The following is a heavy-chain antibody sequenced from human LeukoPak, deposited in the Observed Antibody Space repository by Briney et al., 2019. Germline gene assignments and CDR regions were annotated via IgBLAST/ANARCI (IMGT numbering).Heavy chain of an antibody. Sequence: GRTLRLSCAASGFTFSSYAMHWVRQAPGKGLEWVALIPYDGSNKYYADSVKGRFTVSRDNSKNTLYLQMNGLRAEDTAVYYCVRGAYSSSWLNFDYWGQGTLVTVSS. V-gene: IGHV3-30*04. CDR2: IPYDGSNK. CDR3: VRGAYSSSWLNFDY. J-gene: IGHJ4*02. D-gene: IGHD6-13*01. CDR1: GFTFSSYA.